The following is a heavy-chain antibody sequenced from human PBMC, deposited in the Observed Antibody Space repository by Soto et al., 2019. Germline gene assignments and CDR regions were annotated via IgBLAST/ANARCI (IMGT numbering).Heavy chain of an antibody. CDR1: GFNVGAFA. J-gene: IGHJ4*02. Sequence: EVQLLESGGDLVQPGGSLRLSCAASGFNVGAFAVNWVRQAPGKGLEWVSGISVSDDFIYYADSVRGRFSISRDASENILYLQMNSRIVDDTALYYCTRETVAGITGLDYWGPGTLVTVSS. CDR2: ISVSDDFI. D-gene: IGHD1-20*01. V-gene: IGHV3-23*01. CDR3: TRETVAGITGLDY.